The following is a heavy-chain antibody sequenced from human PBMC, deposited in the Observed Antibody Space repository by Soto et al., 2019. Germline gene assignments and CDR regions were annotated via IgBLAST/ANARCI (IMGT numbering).Heavy chain of an antibody. CDR2: IYYSGST. CDR1: GGSISSYY. CDR3: ARRFWGNWFDP. Sequence: PSETLSLTCTVSGGSISSYYWSWIRQPPGKGLEWIGYIYYSGSTNYNPSLKSRVTISVDTSKNQFSLKLSSVTAADTAVYYCARRFWGNWFDPWGQGTLVTVSS. J-gene: IGHJ5*02. V-gene: IGHV4-59*01. D-gene: IGHD7-27*01.